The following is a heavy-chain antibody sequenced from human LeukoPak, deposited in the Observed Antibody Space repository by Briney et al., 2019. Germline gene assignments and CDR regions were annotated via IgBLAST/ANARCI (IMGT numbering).Heavy chain of an antibody. D-gene: IGHD3-22*01. CDR3: ARVVLDHYYDSSGYLGTLDY. CDR1: GYTFTNYG. V-gene: IGHV1-18*01. CDR2: ISAYNTNT. Sequence: ASVKVSCKAPGYTFTNYGISWVRQAPGQGLEWMGWISAYNTNTKYAQKIQGRVAMTTDTSTSTAYMELRSLRSDDTAVYYCARVVLDHYYDSSGYLGTLDYWGQGTLVTVSS. J-gene: IGHJ4*02.